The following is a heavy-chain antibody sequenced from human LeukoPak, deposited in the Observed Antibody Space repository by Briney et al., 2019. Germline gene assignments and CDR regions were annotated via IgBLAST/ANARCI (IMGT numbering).Heavy chain of an antibody. V-gene: IGHV3-23*01. Sequence: GGSLKLSCAASGFTFSSYAMSWVRQAPGKGLEWVSAISGSGGSTYYADSVKGRFTISRDNAENSLYLQMNSLRAGDTAMYYCAKTNDHSSSYRAFDVWGQGTMVTVSS. CDR1: GFTFSSYA. CDR2: ISGSGGST. J-gene: IGHJ3*01. CDR3: AKTNDHSSSYRAFDV. D-gene: IGHD3-22*01.